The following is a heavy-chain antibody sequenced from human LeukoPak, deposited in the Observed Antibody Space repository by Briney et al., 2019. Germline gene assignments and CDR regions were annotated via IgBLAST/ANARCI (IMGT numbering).Heavy chain of an antibody. CDR3: GGGSYYGFDY. D-gene: IGHD1-26*01. Sequence: SETLSLTCTVSGGSISSYYWSWIRQPPGKGLEWIGYIYYSGSANYNPSLKSRVTISVDTSKNQFSLKLSSVTAADTAVYYCGGGSYYGFDYWGQGTLVTVSS. CDR2: IYYSGSA. J-gene: IGHJ4*02. CDR1: GGSISSYY. V-gene: IGHV4-59*08.